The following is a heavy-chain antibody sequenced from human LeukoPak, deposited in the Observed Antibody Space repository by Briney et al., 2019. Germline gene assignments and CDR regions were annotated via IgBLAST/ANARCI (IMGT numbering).Heavy chain of an antibody. CDR1: GFTFSNHY. Sequence: PGGSLRLSCAASGFTFSNHYTDWVRQAPGKGLEWVGRTKNKGESHITDYAASVKGRFFSSRDDSKNSLYLQMNSLQTDDTGIYYCARDTAAALDYWGQGILVTVSS. CDR2: TKNKGESHIT. D-gene: IGHD6-13*01. CDR3: ARDTAAALDY. V-gene: IGHV3-72*01. J-gene: IGHJ4*02.